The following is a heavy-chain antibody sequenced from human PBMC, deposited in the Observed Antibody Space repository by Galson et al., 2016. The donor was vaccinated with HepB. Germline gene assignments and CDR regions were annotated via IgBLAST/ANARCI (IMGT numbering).Heavy chain of an antibody. Sequence: TLSLTCTVSGGSISSGNHYWTWIRQSPVKGLEWIGYTHSGLKSYYHPSLKSRVTISVDKSKNQFSLSLSSVNAADTAVYYCARGTVGATHDAFDIWGQGTMVTVSS. CDR1: GGSISSGNHY. CDR3: ARGTVGATHDAFDI. D-gene: IGHD1-26*01. CDR2: THSGLKS. V-gene: IGHV4-30-4*01. J-gene: IGHJ3*02.